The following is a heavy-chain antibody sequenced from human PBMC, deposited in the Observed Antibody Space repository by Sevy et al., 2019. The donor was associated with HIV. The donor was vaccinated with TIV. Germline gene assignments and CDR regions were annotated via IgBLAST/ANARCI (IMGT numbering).Heavy chain of an antibody. CDR1: GFTFSNAW. D-gene: IGHD3-22*01. CDR3: ATAPGYYDSSPFDY. Sequence: GGSLRLSCAVSGFTFSNAWMNWVRQAPGTGLQWVGLIKSKIDGETTDYAAPGKGRFTISRDDSKNTVYLQMKSLKTEDTAVYYCATAPGYYDSSPFDYWGPGTLVTVSS. CDR2: IKSKIDGETT. V-gene: IGHV3-15*01. J-gene: IGHJ4*02.